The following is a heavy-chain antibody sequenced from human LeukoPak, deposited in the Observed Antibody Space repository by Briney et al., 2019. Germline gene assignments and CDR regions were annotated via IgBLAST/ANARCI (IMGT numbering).Heavy chain of an antibody. CDR1: GGSISGYY. CDR2: VYTSGST. CDR3: ARHRKIAAAGTPDY. D-gene: IGHD6-13*01. Sequence: SETLSLTCSVSGGSISGYYWTWIRQPAGKGLEWIGRVYTSGSTHYNPSLKTRLTMSVDTSKNQFSLKLSSVTAADTAVYYCARHRKIAAAGTPDYWGQGTLVTVSS. J-gene: IGHJ4*02. V-gene: IGHV4-4*07.